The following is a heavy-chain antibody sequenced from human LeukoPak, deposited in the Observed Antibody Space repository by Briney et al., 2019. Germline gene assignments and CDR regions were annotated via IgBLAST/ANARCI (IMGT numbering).Heavy chain of an antibody. CDR1: GGSISSSSYY. Sequence: PSETLSLTCTVSGGSISSSSYYWGWIRQPPGKGLEWIGSIYYSGSTYYNPSLKSRVTISVDTSKNQFSLRLSSVTAADTAVYYCARQPYTSGWYYYFDYWGQGTLVTVSS. CDR2: IYYSGST. J-gene: IGHJ4*02. D-gene: IGHD6-19*01. V-gene: IGHV4-39*01. CDR3: ARQPYTSGWYYYFDY.